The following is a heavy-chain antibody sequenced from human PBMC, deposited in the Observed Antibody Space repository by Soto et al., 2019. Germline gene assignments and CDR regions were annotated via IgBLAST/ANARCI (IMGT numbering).Heavy chain of an antibody. V-gene: IGHV1-3*01. D-gene: IGHD2-15*01. CDR3: ARGIATGQLDP. CDR1: GYTFPRYT. J-gene: IGHJ5*02. CDR2: INPDNGNT. Sequence: VQLVQSGAEVKKPGASVKISCKASGYTFPRYTMNWVRQAPGQRLEWMGWINPDNGNTKSSQKFQERVIITRDTSASTAYMDLSRLRSEDTAVYYCARGIATGQLDPWGQGTLVTVSS.